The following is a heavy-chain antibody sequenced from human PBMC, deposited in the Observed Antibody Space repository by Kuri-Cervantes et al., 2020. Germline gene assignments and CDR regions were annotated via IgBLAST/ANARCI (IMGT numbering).Heavy chain of an antibody. V-gene: IGHV1-8*01. Sequence: ASVKVSCKASVYTFTSYDINWVRQATGQGLEWMGWMNPNSGNTGYAQKFQGRVTMTRNTSISTAYMELSSLRSEDTAVYYCARASYSYYYDSSGSRSPFDYWGQGTLVTVSS. D-gene: IGHD3-22*01. CDR2: MNPNSGNT. CDR1: VYTFTSYD. CDR3: ARASYSYYYDSSGSRSPFDY. J-gene: IGHJ4*02.